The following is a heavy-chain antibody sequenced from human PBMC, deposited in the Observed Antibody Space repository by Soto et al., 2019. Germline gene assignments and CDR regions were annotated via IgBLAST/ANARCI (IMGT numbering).Heavy chain of an antibody. D-gene: IGHD2-21*02. CDR3: ARQLYTVVTPQDY. J-gene: IGHJ4*02. CDR1: GFTFSNFR. Sequence: PGGSLRLSCAASGFTFSNFRMNWIRQSPGKGLEWVSHIDGSGTAMSYVDSVKGRFTISRDNAKNSLYLEMTSLRDEDTAVYYCARQLYTVVTPQDYWGRGTLVTVSS. V-gene: IGHV3-48*02. CDR2: IDGSGTAM.